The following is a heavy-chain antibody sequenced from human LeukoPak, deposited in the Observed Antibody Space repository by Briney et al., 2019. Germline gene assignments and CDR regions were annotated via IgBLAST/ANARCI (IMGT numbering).Heavy chain of an antibody. CDR1: GFTFSSYD. CDR2: VNLQGST. CDR3: AREGGPYRPLDY. J-gene: IGHJ4*02. D-gene: IGHD3-16*01. V-gene: IGHV4-34*01. Sequence: GSLRLSCAASGFTFSSYDMSWVRQAPGKGLEWIGEVNLQGSTNYNPSLMGRVAISVDTSENHVSLQLTSVTAADTAVYYCAREGGPYRPLDYSGQGTLVTVS.